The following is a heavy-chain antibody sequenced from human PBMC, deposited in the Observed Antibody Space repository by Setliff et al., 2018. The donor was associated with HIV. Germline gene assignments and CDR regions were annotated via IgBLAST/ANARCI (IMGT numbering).Heavy chain of an antibody. CDR3: ARLGRNLRFLTV. V-gene: IGHV4-4*07. D-gene: IGHD3-3*01. CDR2: FHTTGSA. Sequence: PSETLSLTCTVSGGSISTHHFWSWIRQPAGKGLEWIGRFHTTGSANYNPSLESRVTISVDTSNNQFTLRLKSVTAADTAVYYCARLGRNLRFLTVWGQGTTVTVSS. CDR1: GGSISTHH. J-gene: IGHJ6*02.